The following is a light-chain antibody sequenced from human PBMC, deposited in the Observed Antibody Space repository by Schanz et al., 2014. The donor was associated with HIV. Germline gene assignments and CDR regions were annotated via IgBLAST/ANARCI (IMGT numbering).Light chain of an antibody. CDR3: LLYYGGAWV. V-gene: IGLV7-46*01. J-gene: IGLJ3*02. CDR1: TGPVTSGHF. Sequence: QAVVTQEPSLTVSPGGTVILTCGSSTGPVTSGHFPYWFQQMPGQAPRTLIYDTSNKHSWTPARFSGSLLGGKAALTLSGVQPEDEAEYYCLLYYGGAWVFGGGTKLTVL. CDR2: DTS.